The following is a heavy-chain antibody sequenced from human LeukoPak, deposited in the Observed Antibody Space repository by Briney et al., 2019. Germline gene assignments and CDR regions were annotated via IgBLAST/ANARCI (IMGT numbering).Heavy chain of an antibody. D-gene: IGHD3-22*01. CDR3: ARPYYYDSSGYYSGFDY. Sequence: ASVKVSCKASRYTFTSYYMHWVRQAPGQGLEWMGIINPSGGSISYAQKFQGRVTMTRDTSTSTVYMELSSLRSEDTAVYYCARPYYYDSSGYYSGFDYWGQGTLVTVSS. CDR2: INPSGGSI. J-gene: IGHJ4*02. V-gene: IGHV1-46*01. CDR1: RYTFTSYY.